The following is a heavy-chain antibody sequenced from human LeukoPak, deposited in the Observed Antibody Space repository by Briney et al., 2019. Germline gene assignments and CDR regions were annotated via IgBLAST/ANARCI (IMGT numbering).Heavy chain of an antibody. CDR1: GFTFSSYW. CDR3: ARDQGYSGYDLEIPAGLG. D-gene: IGHD5-12*01. V-gene: IGHV3-7*01. CDR2: IKQDGSEK. Sequence: GGSLRLSCAASGFTFSSYWMSWVRQAPGKGLEWVANIKQDGSEKYYVDPAKGRFTISRDNAKNSLCLQMNSLRAEDTAVYYCARDQGYSGYDLEIPAGLGWGQGTLVTVSS. J-gene: IGHJ4*02.